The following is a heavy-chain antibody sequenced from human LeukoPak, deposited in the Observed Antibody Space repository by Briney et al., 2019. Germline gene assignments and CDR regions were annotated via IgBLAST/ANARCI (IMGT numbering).Heavy chain of an antibody. V-gene: IGHV4-39*07. Sequence: PSETLSLTCTVSGGSISSSSYYWGWIRQPPGKGLEWIGSIYYSGSTYYNSPLKSRVTISVDTSKNQFSLKLSSVTAADTAVYYCARVSDSSATFDYWGQGTLVTVSS. CDR2: IYYSGST. CDR3: ARVSDSSATFDY. CDR1: GGSISSSSYY. J-gene: IGHJ4*02. D-gene: IGHD3-22*01.